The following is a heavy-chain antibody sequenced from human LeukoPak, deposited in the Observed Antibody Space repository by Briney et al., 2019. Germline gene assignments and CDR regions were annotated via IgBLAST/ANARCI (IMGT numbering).Heavy chain of an antibody. V-gene: IGHV3-21*01. Sequence: GGSLRLSCAASGFTFSSYSMNWVRQAPGKGLEWVSSISSSSSYIYYADSVKGRFTISRDNAKNTLYLQMNSLRAEDTAVYYCARAPYPYSGSILFDYWGQGTLVTVSS. J-gene: IGHJ4*02. CDR2: ISSSSSYI. CDR1: GFTFSSYS. CDR3: ARAPYPYSGSILFDY. D-gene: IGHD1-26*01.